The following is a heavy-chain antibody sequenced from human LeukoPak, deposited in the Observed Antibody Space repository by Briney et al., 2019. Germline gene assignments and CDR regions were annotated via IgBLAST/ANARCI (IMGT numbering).Heavy chain of an antibody. D-gene: IGHD3-10*01. J-gene: IGHJ3*02. Sequence: GGSLRLSCAASGFTFSSYSMNWVRQAPGKGLEWVSAISGSGGSTYYADSVKGRFTISRDNSKNTLYLQMNSLRAEDTAVYYCARHYYGSGSYYYAFDIWGQGTMVTVSS. CDR2: ISGSGGST. CDR1: GFTFSSYS. CDR3: ARHYYGSGSYYYAFDI. V-gene: IGHV3-23*01.